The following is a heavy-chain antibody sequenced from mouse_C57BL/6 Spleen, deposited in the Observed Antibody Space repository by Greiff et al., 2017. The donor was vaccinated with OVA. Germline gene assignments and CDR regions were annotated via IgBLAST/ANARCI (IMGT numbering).Heavy chain of an antibody. CDR1: GYTFTDYY. Sequence: EVQLQQSGPELVKPGASVKISCKASGYTFTDYYMNWVKQSHGKSLEWIGDINPNNGGTSYNQKFKGKATLTVDKSSSTAYMELRSLTSEDSAVYYCARRPYYDYERAMDYWGQGTSVTVSS. D-gene: IGHD2-4*01. CDR3: ARRPYYDYERAMDY. CDR2: INPNNGGT. J-gene: IGHJ4*01. V-gene: IGHV1-26*01.